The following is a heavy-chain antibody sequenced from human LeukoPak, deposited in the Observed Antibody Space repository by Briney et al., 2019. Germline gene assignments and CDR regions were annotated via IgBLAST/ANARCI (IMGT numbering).Heavy chain of an antibody. CDR1: GYTFTGYY. Sequence: ASVKVSCKASGYTFTGYYMHWVRQAPGQGLEWMGWINPNSGDTGYALKFQGRVTMTRNNSISTAYMELSSLRSEDTAVYYCARNLWFGESSDAFDMWGQGTMVTVSS. D-gene: IGHD3-10*01. J-gene: IGHJ3*02. CDR2: INPNSGDT. CDR3: ARNLWFGESSDAFDM. V-gene: IGHV1-8*02.